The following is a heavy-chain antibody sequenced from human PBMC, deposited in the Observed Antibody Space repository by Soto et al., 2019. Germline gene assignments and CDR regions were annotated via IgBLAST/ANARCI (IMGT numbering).Heavy chain of an antibody. Sequence: SETLSLTCAVSGYSISSGGYYWSWIRQHPGKGLEWIGYIYYSGSTYYNPSLKSRVTISVDTSKNQFSLKLSSVTAADTAVYYCAREPRITIFGVVPAAWFDPWGQGTLVTVSS. CDR3: AREPRITIFGVVPAAWFDP. CDR2: IYYSGST. V-gene: IGHV4-31*11. D-gene: IGHD3-3*01. J-gene: IGHJ5*02. CDR1: GYSISSGGYY.